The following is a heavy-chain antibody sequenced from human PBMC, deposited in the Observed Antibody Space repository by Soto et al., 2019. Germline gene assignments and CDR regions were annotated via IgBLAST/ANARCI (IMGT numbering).Heavy chain of an antibody. J-gene: IGHJ3*02. D-gene: IGHD3-9*01. CDR2: IYYSGIS. CDR3: ARNYDVLTGQERAFDI. CDR1: GASISGYY. Sequence: QVQLQESGPGLVKPSETLSLTCTVSGASISGYYWSWIRQPPGKGLEWVGHIYYSGISIYNPSLKSRVTMSVDTSKNQFSLNLTSLNAADTAVYYCARNYDVLTGQERAFDIWGQGTMVTVSS. V-gene: IGHV4-59*01.